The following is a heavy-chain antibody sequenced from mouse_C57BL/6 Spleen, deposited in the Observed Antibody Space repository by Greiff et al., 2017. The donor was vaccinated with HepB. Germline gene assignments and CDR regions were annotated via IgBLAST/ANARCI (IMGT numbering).Heavy chain of an antibody. D-gene: IGHD1-1*01. CDR1: GFTFSSYT. V-gene: IGHV5-9*01. J-gene: IGHJ4*01. CDR3: ARHLITTVVRYAMDY. Sequence: EVNVVESGGGLVKPGGSLKLSCAASGFTFSSYTMSWVRQTPEKRLEWVATISGGGGNTYYPDSVKGRFTISRDNAKNTLYLQMSSLRSEDTALYYCARHLITTVVRYAMDYWGQGTSVTVSS. CDR2: ISGGGGNT.